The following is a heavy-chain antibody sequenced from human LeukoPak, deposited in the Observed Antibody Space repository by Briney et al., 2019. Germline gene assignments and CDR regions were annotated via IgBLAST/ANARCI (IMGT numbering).Heavy chain of an antibody. Sequence: ECGPTLVKPTQTLTLTCTFSGFSLSTRGVGVGWVRQPPGKALEWLALIYWDDDKRYSPSLKSRLTITKDTSKNQVVLTMTNMDPVDTATYYCAHRTYYYDSSGYPNWFDPWGQGTLVTVSS. D-gene: IGHD3-22*01. CDR1: GFSLSTRGVG. V-gene: IGHV2-5*02. CDR3: AHRTYYYDSSGYPNWFDP. J-gene: IGHJ5*02. CDR2: IYWDDDK.